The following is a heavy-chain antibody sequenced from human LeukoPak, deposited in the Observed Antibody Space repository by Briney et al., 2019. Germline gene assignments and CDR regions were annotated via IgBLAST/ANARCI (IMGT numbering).Heavy chain of an antibody. CDR3: AVYCDSSGYYYSYFDY. J-gene: IGHJ4*02. Sequence: ASVKVSCKASGGTFSSYAISWVRQAPGQGLEWMGRIIPIFGTANYAQKFQGRVTITTDESTSTAYMELSSLRSEDTAVYYCAVYCDSSGYYYSYFDYWGQGTLVTVSS. CDR1: GGTFSSYA. V-gene: IGHV1-69*05. D-gene: IGHD3-22*01. CDR2: IIPIFGTA.